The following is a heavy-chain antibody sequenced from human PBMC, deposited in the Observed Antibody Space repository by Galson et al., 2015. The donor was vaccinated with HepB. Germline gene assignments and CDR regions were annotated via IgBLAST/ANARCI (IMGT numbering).Heavy chain of an antibody. CDR2: ISYDGSNK. J-gene: IGHJ4*02. V-gene: IGHV3-30-3*01. D-gene: IGHD3-10*01. CDR1: GFTFSSYA. CDR3: ASWYGSGSYHFDY. Sequence: SLRLSCAASGFTFSSYAMHWVRQAPGKGLEWVAVISYDGSNKYYADSVKGRFTISRDNSKNTLYLQMNSLRAEDTAVYYCASWYGSGSYHFDYWGQGTLVTVSS.